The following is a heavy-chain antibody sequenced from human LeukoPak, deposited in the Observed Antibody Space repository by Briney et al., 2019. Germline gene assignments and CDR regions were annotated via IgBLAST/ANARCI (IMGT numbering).Heavy chain of an antibody. CDR3: ARGGLIVGPTRGAFDI. D-gene: IGHD1-26*01. J-gene: IGHJ3*02. Sequence: GGSLRLSCAASGFLVNSNYMSWVRQAPGKGLEWVSVIYSGDTTYYADSVQGRFTVSRDISKNTLYLQMNSLRAEDTAVYYCARGGLIVGPTRGAFDIWGQGTMVTVSS. CDR1: GFLVNSNY. CDR2: IYSGDTT. V-gene: IGHV3-53*01.